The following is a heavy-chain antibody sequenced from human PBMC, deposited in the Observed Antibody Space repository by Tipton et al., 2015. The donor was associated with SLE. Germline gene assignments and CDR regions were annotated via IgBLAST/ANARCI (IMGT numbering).Heavy chain of an antibody. V-gene: IGHV4-61*09. CDR1: GGSITSGSYY. J-gene: IGHJ4*02. Sequence: TLSLTCTVSGGSITSGSYYWSWIRQPAGKGLGWIGYIYTSGSTNYNPSLKSRVTIPVDTSKNQFSLKLSSVAAADTAVYYCARGETRIAAAGLFDYWGQGTLVTVSS. D-gene: IGHD6-13*01. CDR3: ARGETRIAAAGLFDY. CDR2: IYTSGST.